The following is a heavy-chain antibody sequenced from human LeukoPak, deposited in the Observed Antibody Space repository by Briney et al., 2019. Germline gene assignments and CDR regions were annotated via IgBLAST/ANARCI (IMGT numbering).Heavy chain of an antibody. D-gene: IGHD6-13*01. CDR2: IYTSGST. V-gene: IGHV4-61*02. CDR3: ARGGLAVAGTRKAFDI. J-gene: IGHJ3*02. CDR1: GGSISSGSYY. Sequence: SETLSLTCTVSGGSISSGSYYWSSIRQPAGKGLEWIGRIYTSGSTNYNPSLKSRVTISVDTSKNQFSLKLSSVTGADTAVYYCARGGLAVAGTRKAFDIWGQGTMVTVSS.